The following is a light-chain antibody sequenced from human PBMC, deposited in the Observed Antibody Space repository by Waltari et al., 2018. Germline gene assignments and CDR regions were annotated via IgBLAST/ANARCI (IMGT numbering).Light chain of an antibody. CDR2: EVS. Sequence: QSALTQPASVSGSPGQSITISCTGTSSDVGGFNYVSWYQQHPGKAPKRMIYEVSNRPSGVSSRCSGSKSGNTASLTISGLQAEDESDYYCSSFTSSSVYVFGTGTKVTVL. CDR1: SSDVGGFNY. J-gene: IGLJ1*01. V-gene: IGLV2-14*01. CDR3: SSFTSSSVYV.